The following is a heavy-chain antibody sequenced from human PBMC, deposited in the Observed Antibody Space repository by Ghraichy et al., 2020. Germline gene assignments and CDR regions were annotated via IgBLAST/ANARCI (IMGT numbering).Heavy chain of an antibody. D-gene: IGHD3-10*01. J-gene: IGHJ4*02. CDR2: IYYSGST. CDR3: ARAEVLGEYYFDY. V-gene: IGHV4-59*01. Sequence: SETLSLTCTVSGGSISSYYWSWIRQPPGKGLEWIGYIYYSGSTNYNPSLKSRVTISVDTSKNQFSLKLSSVTAADTAVYYCARAEVLGEYYFDYWGQGTLVTVSS. CDR1: GGSISSYY.